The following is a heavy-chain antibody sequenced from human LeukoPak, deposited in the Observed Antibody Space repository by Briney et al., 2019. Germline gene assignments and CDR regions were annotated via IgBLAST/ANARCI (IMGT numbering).Heavy chain of an antibody. CDR1: GYRLTNFD. D-gene: IGHD6-13*01. CDR3: ARGPRESSSSDY. J-gene: IGHJ4*02. CDR2: MNPDNGNT. V-gene: IGHV1-8*01. Sequence: ASVKISCKTSGYRLTNFDINRVRQAPGQGLEWMGWMNPDNGNTGYAQKFQGRVSMSGDTSISTAFMVLSSLRSDDTAVYFCARGPRESSSSDYWGQGTLVTVSS.